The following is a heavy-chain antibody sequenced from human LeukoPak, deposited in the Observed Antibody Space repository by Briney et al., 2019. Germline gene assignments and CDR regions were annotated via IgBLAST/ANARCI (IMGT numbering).Heavy chain of an antibody. Sequence: PGGSLRLSCAASGFTFSSYAMTWLRQAPGKGLEWVSSISGSGGTTNYADSVKGRFTISRDDSKNTLYLQMNSLTAEDTALYYCAKGSVVVVAARLDFAIWGQETLVTVSS. CDR1: GFTFSSYA. CDR2: ISGSGGTT. D-gene: IGHD2-15*01. CDR3: AKGSVVVVAARLDFAI. V-gene: IGHV3-23*01. J-gene: IGHJ3*02.